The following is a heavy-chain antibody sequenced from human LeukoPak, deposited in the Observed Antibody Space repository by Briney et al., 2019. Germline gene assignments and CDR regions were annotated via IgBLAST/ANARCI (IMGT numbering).Heavy chain of an antibody. D-gene: IGHD1-26*01. CDR1: GFTFSSYA. CDR3: AKDIDVEVGATRYYFDY. CDR2: ISYDGSNK. V-gene: IGHV3-30-3*01. J-gene: IGHJ4*02. Sequence: ETGGSLRLSCAASGFTFSSYAMHWVRQAPGKGLEWVAVISYDGSNKYYADSVKGRFTISRDNSKNTLYLQMNSLRAEDTAVYYCAKDIDVEVGATRYYFDYWGQGTLVTVSS.